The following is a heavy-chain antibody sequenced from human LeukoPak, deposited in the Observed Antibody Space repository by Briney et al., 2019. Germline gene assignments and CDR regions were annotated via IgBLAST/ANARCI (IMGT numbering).Heavy chain of an antibody. CDR2: IKQDGSET. CDR3: ARDPGPSTAAWGAFDI. CDR1: GFSFSVHW. Sequence: GGSLRLSCVASGFSFSVHWMNWFRQAPGKGLEWVANIKQDGSETYYVDSVKGRFTISRDNAKSSLYLQVNSLRAEDTAVYFCARDPGPSTAAWGAFDIWGQGTVVTVSS. D-gene: IGHD6-6*01. J-gene: IGHJ3*02. V-gene: IGHV3-7*01.